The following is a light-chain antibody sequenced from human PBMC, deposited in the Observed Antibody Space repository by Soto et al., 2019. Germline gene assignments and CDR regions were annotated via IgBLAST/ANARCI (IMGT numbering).Light chain of an antibody. CDR3: QTWGTGIRL. CDR2: VNSDGSH. CDR1: SGYSSYA. J-gene: IGLJ2*01. Sequence: QLVLTQSPSASASLGASVNFTCTLSSGYSSYAIAWHQQQPEKGPRYLMKVNSDGSHSKGDDIPDRFSGSSSGAERYLTISSLQSEDEADYYCQTWGTGIRLFGGGTKLTVL. V-gene: IGLV4-69*01.